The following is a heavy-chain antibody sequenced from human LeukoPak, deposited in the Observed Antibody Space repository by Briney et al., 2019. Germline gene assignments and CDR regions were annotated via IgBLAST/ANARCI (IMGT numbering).Heavy chain of an antibody. D-gene: IGHD6-19*01. J-gene: IGHJ4*02. CDR1: GFTFSSYN. CDR2: ISSSGSTI. V-gene: IGHV3-48*02. Sequence: PGRPLRLSCAASGFTFSSYNMNWVRQAPGKGLEWVSDISSSGSTIYFADSVKGRFTISRDNAKNSLYLQMNSLRDEDTAVYYCARFGAGWYTFDYWGQGTLVTVYS. CDR3: ARFGAGWYTFDY.